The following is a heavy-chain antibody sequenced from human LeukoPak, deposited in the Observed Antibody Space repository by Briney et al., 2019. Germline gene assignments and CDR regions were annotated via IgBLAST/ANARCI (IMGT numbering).Heavy chain of an antibody. CDR1: GYTFTGYY. CDR3: ARLDDYYDSSGYPNVVDY. Sequence: GASVKVSXKASGYTFTGYYMHWVRQAPGQGLEWMGRINPNSGGTNYAQKFQGRVNMTRDTSISTAYMELSRLRSDDTAVYYCARLDDYYDSSGYPNVVDYWGQGTLVTVSS. J-gene: IGHJ4*02. V-gene: IGHV1-2*06. D-gene: IGHD3-22*01. CDR2: INPNSGGT.